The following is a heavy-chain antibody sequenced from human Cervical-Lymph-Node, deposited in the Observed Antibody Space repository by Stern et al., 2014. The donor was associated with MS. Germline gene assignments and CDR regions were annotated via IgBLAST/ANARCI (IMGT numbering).Heavy chain of an antibody. D-gene: IGHD3-22*01. Sequence: QVQLVQSGAEVRKPGASMKVSCKASGYSFTDYYIHWVRQAPGQVLEWMGRLNPTNADTNYAQKFQGRVTMTSDTSISTAYLELSRLESDDTAVYYCAKSSYSDSSGFRNLGYWGQGTLVTASS. CDR3: AKSSYSDSSGFRNLGY. J-gene: IGHJ4*02. CDR2: LNPTNADT. CDR1: GYSFTDYY. V-gene: IGHV1-2*02.